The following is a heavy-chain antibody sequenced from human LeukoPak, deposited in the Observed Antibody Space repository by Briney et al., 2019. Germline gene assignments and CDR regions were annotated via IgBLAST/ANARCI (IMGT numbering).Heavy chain of an antibody. J-gene: IGHJ4*02. CDR2: IYYSGGT. V-gene: IGHV4-59*01. CDR3: ASSRWELQFRYFDY. CDR1: GGSFSSYY. D-gene: IGHD1-26*01. Sequence: PSETLSLTCTVSGGSFSSYYWSWIRQPPGKGLEWIGYIYYSGGTNYNPSLKSRVTISVDTSKNQFSLKLSSVTAADTAVYYCASSRWELQFRYFDYWGQGTLVTVSS.